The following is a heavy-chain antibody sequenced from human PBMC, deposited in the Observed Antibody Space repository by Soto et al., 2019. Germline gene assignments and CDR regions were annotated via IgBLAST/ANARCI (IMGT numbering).Heavy chain of an antibody. D-gene: IGHD6-19*01. CDR1: GGSISRSSFY. CDR2: IHYSGTT. V-gene: IGHV4-39*01. Sequence: QVQLQESGPGLVKPSETLSLTCTVSGGSISRSSFYWGWIRQPPGKGLEWIGNIHYSGTTYYNPSLPSRVSISVDMSKNQFSLRLTSVTAADTAVYYWARQETNIAVAFDYWGQGTLVSVSS. J-gene: IGHJ4*02. CDR3: ARQETNIAVAFDY.